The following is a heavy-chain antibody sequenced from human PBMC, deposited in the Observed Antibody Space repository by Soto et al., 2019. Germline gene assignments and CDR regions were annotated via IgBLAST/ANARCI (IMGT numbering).Heavy chain of an antibody. CDR1: GYTFTAFT. CDR3: PRVSLPQPGDFYLAMDV. CDR2: ITVYSGHT. V-gene: IGHV1-18*01. Sequence: ASVKVSCKASGYTFTAFTITWVRQAPGQGLEWLGWITVYSGHTAYAQTFRDRVTLTSDTYATTAYMELRGLRSDDTAVFYCPRVSLPQPGDFYLAMDVWGQGTTVTVSS. J-gene: IGHJ6*02. D-gene: IGHD3-16*02.